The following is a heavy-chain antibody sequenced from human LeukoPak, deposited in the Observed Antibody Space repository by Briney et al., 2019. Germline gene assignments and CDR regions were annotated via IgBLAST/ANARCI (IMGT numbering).Heavy chain of an antibody. V-gene: IGHV3-7*01. CDR2: IKRDGSEE. CDR3: ARDWRRPRAFDI. Sequence: GGSLRLSCGVSGFTFSDYWMSWVRQAPGKGLEWVANIKRDGSEEYYVDSVKGRFTISRDNARNSLFLQMNSLRAEDTAVYYCARDWRRPRAFDIWGQGTMVTVSS. CDR1: GFTFSDYW. J-gene: IGHJ3*02. D-gene: IGHD3-3*01.